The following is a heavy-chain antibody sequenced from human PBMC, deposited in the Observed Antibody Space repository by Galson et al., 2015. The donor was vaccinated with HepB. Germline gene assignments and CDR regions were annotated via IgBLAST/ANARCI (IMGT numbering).Heavy chain of an antibody. CDR1: GYTFTSYC. V-gene: IGHV1-46*03. CDR3: ARGLGKTAAGYYYYYGMDV. CDR2: INPSGGST. J-gene: IGHJ6*02. D-gene: IGHD6-13*01. Sequence: SVKVSCKTSGYTFTSYCMHWVRQAPGQGLEWMGIINPSGGSTSYAQKFQGRVTMTRDTSTSTVYMELSSLRSEDTAVYYCARGLGKTAAGYYYYYGMDVWGQGTTVTVSS.